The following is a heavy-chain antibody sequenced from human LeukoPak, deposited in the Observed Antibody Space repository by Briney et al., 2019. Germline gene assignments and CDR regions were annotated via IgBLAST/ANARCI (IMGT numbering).Heavy chain of an antibody. CDR3: AREGDDSSGYYLFDY. CDR1: GVTFSSYA. J-gene: IGHJ4*02. V-gene: IGHV3-30-3*01. D-gene: IGHD3-22*01. Sequence: GGSLRLSCAASGVTFSSYAMHWVRQAPGKGLEGGAVISYDGSNKYYADSVKGRFTISRDNSKNTLYLQMNSLRAEDTAVYYCAREGDDSSGYYLFDYWGQGTLVTVSS. CDR2: ISYDGSNK.